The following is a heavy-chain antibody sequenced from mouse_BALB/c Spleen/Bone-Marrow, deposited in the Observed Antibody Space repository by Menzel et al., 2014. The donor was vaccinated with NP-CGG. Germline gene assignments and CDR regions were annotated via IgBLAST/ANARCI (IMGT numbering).Heavy chain of an antibody. J-gene: IGHJ3*01. CDR3: ARNRFGGNSLGY. D-gene: IGHD1-3*01. CDR1: GYSFTGYN. V-gene: IGHV1S135*01. Sequence: EVQVVESGPELEKPGASVKLSCKASGYSFTGYNMNWVKQSDGRSLEWIGNIDPYYGGTSYNQKFRGKATLTVDKSSSTAYMQLTSLTSEDAAVYYCARNRFGGNSLGYWGQGTLVTVSA. CDR2: IDPYYGGT.